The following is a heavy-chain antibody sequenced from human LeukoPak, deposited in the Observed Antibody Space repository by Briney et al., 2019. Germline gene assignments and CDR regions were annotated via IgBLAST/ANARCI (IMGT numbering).Heavy chain of an antibody. CDR3: ARDLHIVVVVAASYWFDP. V-gene: IGHV4-38-2*02. D-gene: IGHD2-15*01. J-gene: IGHJ5*02. CDR2: IYHSGST. CDR1: GGSISSGYY. Sequence: PSETLSLTCTVSGGSISSGYYWGWIRQPPGKGLEWIGSIYHSGSTYYNPSLKSRVTISVDTSKNQFSLKLSSVTAADTAVYYCARDLHIVVVVAASYWFDPWGQGTLVTVSS.